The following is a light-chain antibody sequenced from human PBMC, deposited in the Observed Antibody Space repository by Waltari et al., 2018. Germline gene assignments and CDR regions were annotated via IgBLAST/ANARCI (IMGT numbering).Light chain of an antibody. CDR1: QSVSRS. Sequence: EIVLTQSPGTLSLSPGERATLSCRASQSVSRSLAWYQQKPGQAPRHLIYGASSRATGIPGRFSGGGSGTDFSRTISRLEPEDFAVYYCQHYLGVPATFGQGTKVEIK. CDR2: GAS. CDR3: QHYLGVPAT. V-gene: IGKV3-20*01. J-gene: IGKJ1*01.